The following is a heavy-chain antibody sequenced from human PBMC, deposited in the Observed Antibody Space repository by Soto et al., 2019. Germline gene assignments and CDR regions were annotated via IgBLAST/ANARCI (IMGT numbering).Heavy chain of an antibody. J-gene: IGHJ4*02. CDR3: AKDGRGSGSHYNSFGY. D-gene: IGHD3-10*01. CDR2: IYSTGTT. V-gene: IGHV3-53*01. CDR1: GFTVGNNY. Sequence: EVQLVESGGGLIQPGGSLKLSCAASGFTVGNNYMSWVRQAPGKGLEWVSLIYSTGTTKYADSVKGRFTVSRDNAKNTLYLQMNSLRAGDTAVYYCAKDGRGSGSHYNSFGYWGQGTLVTVSS.